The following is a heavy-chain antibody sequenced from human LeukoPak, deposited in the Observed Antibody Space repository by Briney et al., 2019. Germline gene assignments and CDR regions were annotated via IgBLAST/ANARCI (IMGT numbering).Heavy chain of an antibody. V-gene: IGHV3-23*01. D-gene: IGHD2-15*01. J-gene: IGHJ4*02. CDR1: AFTVSSNY. Sequence: GGSLRLSCAASAFTVSSNYMPWVRQAPGKGLEWVSGISGSDGNTYYADSVKGRFTISRDDSKNTLYLQINSLRAEDTAVYYCARYYSGTYYRPFDYWGRGTLVTVSS. CDR2: ISGSDGNT. CDR3: ARYYSGTYYRPFDY.